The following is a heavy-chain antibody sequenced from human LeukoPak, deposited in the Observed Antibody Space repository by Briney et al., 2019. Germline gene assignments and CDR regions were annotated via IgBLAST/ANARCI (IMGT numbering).Heavy chain of an antibody. V-gene: IGHV3-21*04. CDR2: ISSSSSYI. CDR1: GFTFSSYS. J-gene: IGHJ4*02. Sequence: GGSLRLSCAASGFTFSSYSMNWVRQAPGKGLEWVSSISSSSSYIYYADSVKGRFTISRDNSKNTLYLQMNSLRAEDTAVYYCAKVGFSEMEWLLYSDHWGQGTLVTVSS. CDR3: AKVGFSEMEWLLYSDH. D-gene: IGHD3-3*01.